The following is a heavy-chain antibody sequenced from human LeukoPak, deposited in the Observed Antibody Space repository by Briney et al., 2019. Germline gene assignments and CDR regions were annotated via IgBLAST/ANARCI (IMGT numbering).Heavy chain of an antibody. CDR2: IYKDGST. Sequence: GGSLRLSCAASGFIFSSYSMSWVRQAPGKGLEWVSVIYKDGSTYYADSVKGRFTISRDNSKNTVYLQMNSLRAEDTAVYYCARVGVYSGSYSLYYYYGMDVWGQGITVTVSS. V-gene: IGHV3-53*01. J-gene: IGHJ6*02. D-gene: IGHD1-26*01. CDR3: ARVGVYSGSYSLYYYYGMDV. CDR1: GFIFSSYS.